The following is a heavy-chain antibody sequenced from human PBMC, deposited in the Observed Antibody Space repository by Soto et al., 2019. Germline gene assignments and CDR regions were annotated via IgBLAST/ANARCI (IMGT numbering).Heavy chain of an antibody. CDR2: ISYDGSNK. CDR1: GFTFSSYG. V-gene: IGHV3-30*18. D-gene: IGHD3-10*01. J-gene: IGHJ6*02. CDR3: AKELWFGELSPAAYYYYGMDV. Sequence: SGGSLRLSCAASGFTFSSYGMHWVRQAPGKGLEWVAVISYDGSNKYYADSVKGRFTISRDNSKNTLYLQMNSLRAEDTAVYYCAKELWFGELSPAAYYYYGMDVWGQGTTVTVSS.